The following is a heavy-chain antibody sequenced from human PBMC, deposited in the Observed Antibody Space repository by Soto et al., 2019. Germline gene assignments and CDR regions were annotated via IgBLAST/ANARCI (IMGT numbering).Heavy chain of an antibody. CDR1: GDSISSVSYY. D-gene: IGHD2-21*01. CDR2: KYYSGST. V-gene: IGHV4-31*03. CDR3: LRGGRGGGAY. J-gene: IGHJ4*02. Sequence: QVQLQESGPGLVKPSQTLFLTCTVSGDSISSVSYYWAWVRQHPGKGLEWIGHKYYSGSTYYKPSLKSRLTISLDTSKNQFSLILTSVTAADTAMYYCLRGGRGGGAYWGQGTLVTVS.